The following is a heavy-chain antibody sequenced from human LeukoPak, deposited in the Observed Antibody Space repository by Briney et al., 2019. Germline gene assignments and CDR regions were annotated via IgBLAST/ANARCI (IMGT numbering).Heavy chain of an antibody. CDR2: ISGSGGST. Sequence: GGSLRLSCAASGFTFSSYAMSWVRQAPGKGLEWVSAISGSGGSTYYADSVKGRFTISRDNSKNTLYLQMNSLRAEATAVYYCATEIVGATSLLFDYWGQGTLVTVSS. CDR1: GFTFSSYA. V-gene: IGHV3-23*01. J-gene: IGHJ4*02. CDR3: ATEIVGATSLLFDY. D-gene: IGHD1-26*01.